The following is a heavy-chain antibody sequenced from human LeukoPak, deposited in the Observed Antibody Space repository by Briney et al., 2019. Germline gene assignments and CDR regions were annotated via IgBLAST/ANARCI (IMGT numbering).Heavy chain of an antibody. CDR1: GYTFTGYY. V-gene: IGHV1-2*02. J-gene: IGHJ3*02. Sequence: ASVKVSCKASGYTFTGYYMHWVRQAPGQGLEWMGWNNPNSGGTNYAQKFQGRVTMTRDTSISTVYMELSRLRSDDTAVYYCARVGRGYSYNDAFDIWGQGTKVTVSS. D-gene: IGHD5-18*01. CDR2: NNPNSGGT. CDR3: ARVGRGYSYNDAFDI.